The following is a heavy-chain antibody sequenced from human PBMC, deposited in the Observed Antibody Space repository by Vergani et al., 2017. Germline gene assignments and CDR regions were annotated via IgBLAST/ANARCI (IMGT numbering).Heavy chain of an antibody. CDR1: GYTFTSYD. Sequence: QVQLVQSGAEVKKPGASVKVSCKASGYTFTSYDINWVRQATGQGLEWMGWMNPNSGNTGYDQKFQDRVTMTRNTSISTSYMELSSLRSEDTAVYYCARERTSSYRVVITQYYYYYMDVWGKGTTVTVSS. D-gene: IGHD3-22*01. CDR2: MNPNSGNT. J-gene: IGHJ6*03. CDR3: ARERTSSYRVVITQYYYYYMDV. V-gene: IGHV1-8*01.